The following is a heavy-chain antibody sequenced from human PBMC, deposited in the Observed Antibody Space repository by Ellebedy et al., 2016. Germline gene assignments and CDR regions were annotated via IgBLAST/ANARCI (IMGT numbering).Heavy chain of an antibody. Sequence: GGSLRLSCAASGFTFSSYSMNWVRQAPGKGLEWVSYISSSSSTIYYADSVKGRFTISRDNAKNSLYLQMNSLRDEDTAVYYCAREGDYDFWSGYLAPWEQRSSYYYYGMDVWGQGTTVTVSS. D-gene: IGHD3-3*01. CDR1: GFTFSSYS. CDR2: ISSSSSTI. V-gene: IGHV3-48*02. CDR3: AREGDYDFWSGYLAPWEQRSSYYYYGMDV. J-gene: IGHJ6*02.